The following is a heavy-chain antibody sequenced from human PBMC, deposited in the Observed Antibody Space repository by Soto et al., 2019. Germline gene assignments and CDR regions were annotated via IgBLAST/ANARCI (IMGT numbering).Heavy chain of an antibody. V-gene: IGHV4-34*02. D-gene: IGHD5-18*01. CDR2: IDHTRAA. CDR1: GGSFTDYT. CDR3: ARGIDTPPLNKGNSFAP. J-gene: IGHJ5*02. Sequence: QVQLQQWGAGLLKPSETLSLTCAVHGGSFTDYTWSWIRQPPGKGLEWIGEIDHTRAAFYSPSLATPLTLSLDTSTTPFSLILSSVPAADTAMYFCARGIDTPPLNKGNSFAPWGQGTLVIVSS.